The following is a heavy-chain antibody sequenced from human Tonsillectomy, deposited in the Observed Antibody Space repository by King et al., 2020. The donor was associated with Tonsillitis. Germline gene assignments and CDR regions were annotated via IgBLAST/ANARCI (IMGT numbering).Heavy chain of an antibody. D-gene: IGHD6-13*01. CDR3: AKVDSSRWYMPS. CDR2: IYSGGSST. Sequence: VQLVESGGGLVQPGGSLRLSCAASGFTFSSYAMSWVRQAPGKGLEWVSVIYSGGSSTYYADSVKGRFTISRDNSKNTLHLQMNSLRDEDTAVYYCAKVDSSRWYMPSWGQGTLVTVSS. CDR1: GFTFSSYA. J-gene: IGHJ5*02. V-gene: IGHV3-23*03.